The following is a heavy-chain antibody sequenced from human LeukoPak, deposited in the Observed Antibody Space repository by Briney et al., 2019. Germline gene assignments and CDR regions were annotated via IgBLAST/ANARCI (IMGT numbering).Heavy chain of an antibody. V-gene: IGHV4-34*01. J-gene: IGHJ6*02. CDR2: INHSGST. CDR3: ARGPRVPAAPYGMDV. CDR1: GGSFSGYY. D-gene: IGHD2-2*01. Sequence: SETLSLTCAVYGGSFSGYYWSWIRQPPGKGLEWIGEINHSGSTNYNPSLESRVTIPVDTSKNQFSLKLSSVTAADTAVYYCARGPRVPAAPYGMDVWGQGTTVTVSS.